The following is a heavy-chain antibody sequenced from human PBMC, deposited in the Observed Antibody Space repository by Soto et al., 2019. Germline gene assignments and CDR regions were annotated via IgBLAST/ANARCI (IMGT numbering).Heavy chain of an antibody. CDR2: IHYSGST. V-gene: IGHV4-39*01. D-gene: IGHD2-8*01. J-gene: IGHJ5*02. Sequence: SETLSLTCTVSGGSISNKRYYWGWIRQPPGKGLEWIGSIHYSGSTYDNPSLKSRVTISVDTSKNQLSLKLKSVTAADTAVYYCERHVSLGYCTTKSCDLLSRFDAWGQGTQVTVSS. CDR3: ERHVSLGYCTTKSCDLLSRFDA. CDR1: GGSISNKRYY.